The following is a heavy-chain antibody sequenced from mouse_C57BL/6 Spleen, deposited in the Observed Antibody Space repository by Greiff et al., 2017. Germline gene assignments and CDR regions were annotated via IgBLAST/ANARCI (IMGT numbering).Heavy chain of an antibody. CDR3: ARDRVLRERDWYFDV. Sequence: DVMLVESGGGLVKPGGSLKLSCAASGFTFSSYAMSWVRQTPEKRLEWVATISDGGSYTYYPDNVKGRFTISRDNAKNNLYLQMSHLKSEDTAMYYCARDRVLRERDWYFDVWGTGTTVTVSS. V-gene: IGHV5-4*01. CDR1: GFTFSSYA. J-gene: IGHJ1*03. CDR2: ISDGGSYT. D-gene: IGHD1-1*01.